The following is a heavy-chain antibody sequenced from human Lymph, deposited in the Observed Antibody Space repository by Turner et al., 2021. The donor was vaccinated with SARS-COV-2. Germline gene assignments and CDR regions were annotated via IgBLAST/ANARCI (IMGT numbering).Heavy chain of an antibody. V-gene: IGHV1-2*02. CDR1: GYPFTGYY. CDR3: ARSRDLQSIVRAVEPFDY. CDR2: INPNSGGT. Sequence: QVQLVQSGAEVPKPGASVTVSCKASGYPFTGYYMHRVRQAPGQGLECMGWINPNSGGTNDAQKFQGKVTMTRDTSISTAYMELSTLRSDDTTVYYCARSRDLQSIVRAVEPFDYWGQGTLVTVSS. J-gene: IGHJ4*02. D-gene: IGHD3-10*01.